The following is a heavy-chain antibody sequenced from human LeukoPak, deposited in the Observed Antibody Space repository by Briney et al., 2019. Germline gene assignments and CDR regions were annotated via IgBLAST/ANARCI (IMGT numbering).Heavy chain of an antibody. J-gene: IGHJ4*02. V-gene: IGHV3-48*04. Sequence: GGSLRLSCAASGFSFSTYEMNWVRQAPGKGLEWISYVSRSSSATHYADSVKGRFTISRDNAKNSLYLQMNSLRAEDTAVYYCARARGWTTVVQGYYFDYWGQGTLVTVSS. CDR3: ARARGWTTVVQGYYFDY. CDR2: VSRSSSAT. CDR1: GFSFSTYE. D-gene: IGHD4-23*01.